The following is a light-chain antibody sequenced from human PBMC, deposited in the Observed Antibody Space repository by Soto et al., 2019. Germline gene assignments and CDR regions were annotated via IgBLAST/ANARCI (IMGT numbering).Light chain of an antibody. Sequence: EIVLTQSPGTLSLSQGERATLSCRASQSVGSYYLAWYQQKPGQAPRLLIYAASTRATGIPERFSGSGSGTDFTLTISRLEPEDFAVYYCHQSGGSLSWTFGQGTKVDIK. CDR3: HQSGGSLSWT. V-gene: IGKV3-20*01. J-gene: IGKJ1*01. CDR2: AAS. CDR1: QSVGSYY.